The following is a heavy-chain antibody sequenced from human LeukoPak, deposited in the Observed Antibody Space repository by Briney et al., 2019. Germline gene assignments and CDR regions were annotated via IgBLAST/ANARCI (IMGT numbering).Heavy chain of an antibody. V-gene: IGHV4-34*01. J-gene: IGHJ2*01. CDR2: INHSGST. Sequence: PSETLSLTCAVYGGSFSGYYWSWIRQPPGKGLEWIGEINHSGSTNYNPSLKSRVTISVDTSKNQFSLKLSSVTAADTAVYYCASYGSGSYFWYFDLWGRGTLVTVSS. CDR3: ASYGSGSYFWYFDL. D-gene: IGHD3-10*01. CDR1: GGSFSGYY.